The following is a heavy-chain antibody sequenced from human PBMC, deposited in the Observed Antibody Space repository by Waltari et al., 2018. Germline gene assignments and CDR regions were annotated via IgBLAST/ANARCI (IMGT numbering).Heavy chain of an antibody. CDR1: GGSISSSSYY. J-gene: IGHJ6*02. D-gene: IGHD3-10*01. V-gene: IGHV4-39*02. CDR2: IYYGGGT. CDR3: ARDPVRGVIFPVHYYYGMDV. Sequence: QLQLQESGPGLVKPSETLSLTCTVSGGSISSSSYYWGWIRQPPGKGLEWIGSIYYGGGTYYNPSLKSRVTISVDTSKTQFSLKLSSVTAADTAVYYCARDPVRGVIFPVHYYYGMDVWGQGTTVTVSS.